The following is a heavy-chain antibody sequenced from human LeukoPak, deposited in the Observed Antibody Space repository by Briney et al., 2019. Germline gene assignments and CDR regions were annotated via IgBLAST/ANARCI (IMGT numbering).Heavy chain of an antibody. V-gene: IGHV4-4*07. J-gene: IGHJ6*03. CDR1: GGSISSFH. Sequence: SETLSLTCTVSGGSISSFHWSWIRQPAGTGLEWIGRIYTSGSTNYNPSLKSRVTISVDTSKNQFSLKLSSVTAADTAVYYCARVRTYYYYYMDVWGKGTTVTVSS. CDR2: IYTSGST. CDR3: ARVRTYYYYYMDV.